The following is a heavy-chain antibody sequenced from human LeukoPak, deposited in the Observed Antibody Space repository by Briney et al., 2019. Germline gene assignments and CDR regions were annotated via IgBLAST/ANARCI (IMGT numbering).Heavy chain of an antibody. D-gene: IGHD6-13*01. J-gene: IGHJ4*02. CDR3: ARYTRTWFFDS. Sequence: SETLSLTCNVSGGSISGGDYYWSWIRQHPGKGLEWIGYIYHSGSTYYNPSLRSRVTISVDTSDKQFSLKLSSVTAADTAVYYCARYTRTWFFDSWGQGTLSPSPQ. CDR2: IYHSGST. V-gene: IGHV4-31*03. CDR1: GGSISGGDYY.